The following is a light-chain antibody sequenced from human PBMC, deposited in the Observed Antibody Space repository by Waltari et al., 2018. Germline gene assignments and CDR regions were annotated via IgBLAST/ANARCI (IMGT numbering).Light chain of an antibody. V-gene: IGLV2-23*02. CDR1: SSDVGKYNL. CDR3: CSFAGRGFSVI. Sequence: QSALTQPASVSGSPGQSITISCTGTSSDVGKYNLVSWYQQHPGAVPKLMIYEVTKRPSGVSDRFSGSKSGNTASLTISGLQAEDEADYFCCSFAGRGFSVIFGGGTKLTVL. J-gene: IGLJ2*01. CDR2: EVT.